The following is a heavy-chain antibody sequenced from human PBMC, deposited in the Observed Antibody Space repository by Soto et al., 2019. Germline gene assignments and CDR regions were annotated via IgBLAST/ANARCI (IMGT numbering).Heavy chain of an antibody. J-gene: IGHJ4*02. D-gene: IGHD3-3*01. CDR1: GFTFSSYA. CDR3: AKARDFWSGYHPFDY. V-gene: IGHV3-23*01. CDR2: ISGSGGST. Sequence: EVQLLESGGGLVQPGGSLRLSCAASGFTFSSYAMSWVRQAPGKGLEWVSAISGSGGSTYYADSVKGRFTISRDNSKNTRDLQMNSLRAEDTAVYYCAKARDFWSGYHPFDYWGQGTLVTVSS.